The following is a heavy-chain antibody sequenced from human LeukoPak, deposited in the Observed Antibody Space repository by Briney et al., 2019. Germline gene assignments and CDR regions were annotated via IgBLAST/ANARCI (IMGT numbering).Heavy chain of an antibody. CDR3: ARLDKENWFGP. D-gene: IGHD3-22*01. J-gene: IGHJ5*02. V-gene: IGHV4-59*01. CDR1: GGSISSYY. Sequence: PSETLSLTCTVSGGSISSYYWSWIRQPPGKGLEWIGYIYYSGSTNYNPSLKSRVTISVDASKNQFSLKLSSVTAADTAVYYCARLDKENWFGPWGQGTLVTVSS. CDR2: IYYSGST.